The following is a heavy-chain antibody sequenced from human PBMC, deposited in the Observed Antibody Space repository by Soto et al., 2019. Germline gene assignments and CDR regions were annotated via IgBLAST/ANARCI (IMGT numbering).Heavy chain of an antibody. CDR1: GFTFSSYV. Sequence: GGSLRLSCAASGFTFSSYVMHWVRQAPGKGLEWVAVISYDGSNKYYADSVKGRFTISRDNSKNTLYLQMNSLRAEDTAVYYCAKGSVGATMKTGHGYFDYWGQGTMVTV. CDR2: ISYDGSNK. J-gene: IGHJ4*02. D-gene: IGHD1-26*01. CDR3: AKGSVGATMKTGHGYFDY. V-gene: IGHV3-30*18.